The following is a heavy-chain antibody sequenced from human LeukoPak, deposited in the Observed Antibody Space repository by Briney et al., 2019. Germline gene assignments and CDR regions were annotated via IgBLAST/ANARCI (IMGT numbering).Heavy chain of an antibody. Sequence: GESLKISCQGSGYTFTRYWIGWVRQMPGKGLEWMGIIYPGDSDIKYSPSFQGQVTISADKSISTAYLQWSSLKASDTAMYYCARLEGAAAGVFLYYYYYGMDVWGQGTTVTVSS. D-gene: IGHD6-13*01. V-gene: IGHV5-51*01. J-gene: IGHJ6*02. CDR2: IYPGDSDI. CDR1: GYTFTRYW. CDR3: ARLEGAAAGVFLYYYYYGMDV.